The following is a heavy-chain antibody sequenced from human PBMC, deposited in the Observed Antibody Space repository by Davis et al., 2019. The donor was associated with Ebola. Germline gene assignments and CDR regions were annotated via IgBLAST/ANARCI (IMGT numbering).Heavy chain of an antibody. Sequence: PGGSLRLSCSASGFTFSAHTMHWVRQAPGKGLEYVSVISSSGETYYADSVKGRFTISRDNSQNNVYLQMTSLRVEDTAVYYCVKEGTTTIWVDSDNWGQGTLVTVAS. CDR3: VKEGTTTIWVDSDN. J-gene: IGHJ4*02. D-gene: IGHD1-26*01. V-gene: IGHV3-64D*08. CDR1: GFTFSAHT. CDR2: ISSSGET.